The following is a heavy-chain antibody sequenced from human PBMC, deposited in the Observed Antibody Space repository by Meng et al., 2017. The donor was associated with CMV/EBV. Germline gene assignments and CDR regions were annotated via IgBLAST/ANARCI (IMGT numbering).Heavy chain of an antibody. J-gene: IGHJ5*02. D-gene: IGHD4-17*01. CDR3: ARDLEKSRTLRTPNWFDP. V-gene: IGHV3-30-3*01. CDR1: GFTFSSYA. CDR2: ISYDGSNK. Sequence: GGSLRLSCAASGFTFSSYAMHWVRQAPGKGLEWVAVISYDGSNKYYADSVKGRFTISRDNSKNTLYLQMNSLRSDDTAVYYCARDLEKSRTLRTPNWFDPWGQGTLVTVSS.